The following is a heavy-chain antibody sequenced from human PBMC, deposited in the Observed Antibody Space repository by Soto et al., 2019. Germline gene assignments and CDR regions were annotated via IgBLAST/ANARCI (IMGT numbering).Heavy chain of an antibody. Sequence: QVQLQQWGAGLLKPSETLSLNCAVTGGSLSGYYWSWIRQPPGKGLEWIGEVKDGGHTNYSPSLRGRVPISSAASNNQFALRLTSVTAADTGVYYCARGQEGVVATHWDQGSLVTVSS. CDR1: GGSLSGYY. CDR2: VKDGGHT. J-gene: IGHJ4*02. CDR3: ARGQEGVVATH. V-gene: IGHV4-34*01. D-gene: IGHD5-12*01.